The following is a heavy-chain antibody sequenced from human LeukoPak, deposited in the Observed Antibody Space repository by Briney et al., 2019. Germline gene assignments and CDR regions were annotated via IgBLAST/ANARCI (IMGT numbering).Heavy chain of an antibody. V-gene: IGHV4-31*03. D-gene: IGHD4-11*01. Sequence: PSETLSLTCTVSGGSISSGGYYWSWIRQHPGKGLEWIGYIYYSGSTYYNPSLKSRVTISVDTSKNQFSLKLSSVTAADTAVYYCARQGTVTQYHYYYYGMDVWGQGTTVTVSS. CDR1: GGSISSGGYY. CDR2: IYYSGST. CDR3: ARQGTVTQYHYYYYGMDV. J-gene: IGHJ6*02.